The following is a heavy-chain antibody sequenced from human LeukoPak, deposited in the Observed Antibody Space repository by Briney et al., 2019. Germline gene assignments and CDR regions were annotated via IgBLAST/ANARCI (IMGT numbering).Heavy chain of an antibody. Sequence: PSETLSLTCTVSGGSISSGSYYWSWIRQPAGKGLEWIGRIYTSGSTNYNPSLKSRVTISVDTSKNQFSLKLSSVTAADTAVHYCARDAMIVVVDAFDIWGQGTMVTVSS. CDR2: IYTSGST. CDR1: GGSISSGSYY. V-gene: IGHV4-61*02. J-gene: IGHJ3*02. CDR3: ARDAMIVVVDAFDI. D-gene: IGHD3-22*01.